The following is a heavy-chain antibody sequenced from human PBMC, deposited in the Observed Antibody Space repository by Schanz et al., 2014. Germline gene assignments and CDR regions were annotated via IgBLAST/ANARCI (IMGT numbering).Heavy chain of an antibody. CDR1: GFTFRRYG. CDR3: ARGSGTFDS. D-gene: IGHD3-3*01. CDR2: IAGDGGGP. V-gene: IGHV3-23*04. J-gene: IGHJ4*02. Sequence: EVQLVESGGGLVQPGRSLRLSCVASGFTFRRYGMSWVRQAPGKGLEWVSVIAGDGGGPNYVDSVKGRFTISRDNSDNTLYLQMNNLRAEDTAVYYCARGSGTFDSWGQETLVTVSS.